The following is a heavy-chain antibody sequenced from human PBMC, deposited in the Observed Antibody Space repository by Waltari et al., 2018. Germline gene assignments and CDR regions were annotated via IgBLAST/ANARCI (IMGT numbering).Heavy chain of an antibody. CDR1: GFTFLGYA. CDR3: AKAGGIAAAEFQFDF. D-gene: IGHD6-13*01. V-gene: IGHV3-23*01. J-gene: IGHJ4*02. CDR2: ISGPALTT. Sequence: EVQLLESGGGLVQPGGSLRLSCAASGFTFLGYAMTSVRPAPGKGLEWVSSISGPALTTFYADSVKGRFSVSRDNSKNTLYLQINGLRADDTAVYYCAKAGGIAAAEFQFDFWGRGTLVTVSS.